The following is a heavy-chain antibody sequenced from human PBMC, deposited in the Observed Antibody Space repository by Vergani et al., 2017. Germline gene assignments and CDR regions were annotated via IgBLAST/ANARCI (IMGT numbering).Heavy chain of an antibody. J-gene: IGHJ4*02. V-gene: IGHV4-59*01. CDR2: IYYSGST. D-gene: IGHD3-22*01. CDR1: GGSISSYY. CDR3: ARDIRDGYYYDSSGYYYSAGFDY. Sequence: QVQLQESGPGLVKPSETLSLTCTVSGGSISSYYWSWIRQPPGKGLEWIGYIYYSGSTNYNPSLKSRVTISVDTSKNQFSLKLSSVTAADTAVYYCARDIRDGYYYDSSGYYYSAGFDYWGQGTLVTVSS.